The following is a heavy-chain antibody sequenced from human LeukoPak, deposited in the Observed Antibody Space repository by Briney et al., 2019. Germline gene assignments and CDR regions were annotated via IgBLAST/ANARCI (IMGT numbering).Heavy chain of an antibody. CDR1: GGTFSSYA. D-gene: IGHD6-13*01. CDR3: ARGVGYILPHY. Sequence: SVKVSCKASGGTFSSYAISWVRQAPGQGLEWIGRIIPILGIANYAQKFQGRVTITADKSTSTAYMELSSLRSEDTAVYYCARGVGYILPHYWGQGTLVPVSS. J-gene: IGHJ4*02. CDR2: IIPILGIA. V-gene: IGHV1-69*04.